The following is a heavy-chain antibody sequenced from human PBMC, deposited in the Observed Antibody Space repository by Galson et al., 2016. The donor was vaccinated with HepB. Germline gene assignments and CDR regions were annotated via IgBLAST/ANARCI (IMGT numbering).Heavy chain of an antibody. CDR3: AVFYFDSGSYYNPDY. V-gene: IGHV5-10-1*01. D-gene: IGHD3-10*01. CDR1: TVNFIRYW. Sequence: QSGAEVKKPGESLRISCQGSTVNFIRYWISWVRQMPWKGLEWMGRIDPSDSYTKYSPSFQGHVTFSLDKSISTAYLQWSSLKASDTAMYYCAVFYFDSGSYYNPDYWGQGTLVTVSS. CDR2: IDPSDSYT. J-gene: IGHJ4*02.